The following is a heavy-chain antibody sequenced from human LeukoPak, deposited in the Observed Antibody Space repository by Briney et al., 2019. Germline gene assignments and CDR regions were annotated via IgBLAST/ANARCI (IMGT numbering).Heavy chain of an antibody. CDR1: GFTFSSYA. J-gene: IGHJ3*02. CDR3: AKDQGYSSAWYSRDGFDM. CDR2: ISKSGDST. V-gene: IGHV3-23*01. Sequence: PGGSLRLSCAACGFTFSSYAMSWVRQAPGKGLEWVSAISKSGDSTFYADSVKGRFTISRDNSQNTLYVQMNSLRAEDTAVYYCAKDQGYSSAWYSRDGFDMWGQGTMVTVSS. D-gene: IGHD6-19*01.